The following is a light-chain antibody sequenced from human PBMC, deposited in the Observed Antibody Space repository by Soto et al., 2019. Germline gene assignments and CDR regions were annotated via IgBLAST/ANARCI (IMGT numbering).Light chain of an antibody. CDR2: GAA. CDR3: QQYNDYSWT. CDR1: QSISSN. J-gene: IGKJ1*01. V-gene: IGKV3-15*01. Sequence: EIVMTQSPATLSVSPGERATLSCRANQSISSNLAWYQQKPGQAPRLLIYGAATRATGIPARFSGSGSGTDFTLTISSLQPDDVAIYYCQQYNDYSWTFGQGTKLDIK.